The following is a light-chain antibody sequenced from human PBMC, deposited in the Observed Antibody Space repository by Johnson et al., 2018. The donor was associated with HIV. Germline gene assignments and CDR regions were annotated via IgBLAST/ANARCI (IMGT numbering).Light chain of an antibody. CDR3: GTWDSSLSAGV. J-gene: IGLJ1*01. Sequence: QSVLTQPPSVSAAPGQKVTISCSGSSSNIGNNYVSWFQQLPGTAPKHLIYENNERPSGIPDRFSGSKSGTSATLGITGLQTGDEADYYCGTWDSSLSAGVFGTGTKVTVL. CDR2: ENN. CDR1: SSNIGNNY. V-gene: IGLV1-51*02.